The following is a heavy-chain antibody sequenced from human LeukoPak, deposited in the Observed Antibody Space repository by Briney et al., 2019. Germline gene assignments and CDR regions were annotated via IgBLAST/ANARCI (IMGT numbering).Heavy chain of an antibody. D-gene: IGHD3-9*01. J-gene: IGHJ5*02. Sequence: PSETLSLTCTVSGGSISSYYWSWIRQPPGKGLEWIGYIYYSGSTNYNPSLKSRVTISVDTSKNQSSLKLSSVTAADTAVYYCARYFDWFYWFDPWGQGTLVTVSS. CDR3: ARYFDWFYWFDP. CDR2: IYYSGST. CDR1: GGSISSYY. V-gene: IGHV4-59*01.